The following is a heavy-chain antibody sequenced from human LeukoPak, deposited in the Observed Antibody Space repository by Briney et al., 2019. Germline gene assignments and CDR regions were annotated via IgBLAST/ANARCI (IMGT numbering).Heavy chain of an antibody. Sequence: GGSLRLSCAASGFTVSSNYMSWVRQAPGKGLEWVSRVSGSGGTTYYADSVKGRFTMSRDNSKNTVYLQMNNLRAEDTAVYYCAKGMGSGWSIMGTYFDYWGRGTLVTVSS. D-gene: IGHD6-19*01. V-gene: IGHV3-23*01. J-gene: IGHJ4*02. CDR2: VSGSGGTT. CDR3: AKGMGSGWSIMGTYFDY. CDR1: GFTVSSNY.